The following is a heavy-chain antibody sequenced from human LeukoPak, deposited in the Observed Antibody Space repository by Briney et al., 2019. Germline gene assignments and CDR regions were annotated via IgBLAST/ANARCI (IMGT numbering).Heavy chain of an antibody. CDR2: INHSGST. Sequence: SETLSLTCAVYGGSFSGYYWSWIRQPPGKGLEWIGEINHSGSTNYNPSLKSRVTISVDTSKNQFSLKLSSVTAADTAVYYCARRRWFDPWGQGTLVTVSS. CDR1: GGSFSGYY. J-gene: IGHJ5*02. CDR3: ARRRWFDP. V-gene: IGHV4-34*01.